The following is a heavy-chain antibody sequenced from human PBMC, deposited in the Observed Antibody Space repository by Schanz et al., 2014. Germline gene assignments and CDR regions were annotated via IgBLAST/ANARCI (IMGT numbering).Heavy chain of an antibody. CDR3: ARDDGGGYNQIDY. CDR2: ISGSGGST. CDR1: GFSFSDYS. Sequence: EVQLVESGGGLVQSGGSLRLSCAASGFSFSDYSMNWVRQAPGKGLEWVAGISGSGGSTDYADSVKGRFIISRDNSENTLFLEMNSLRLEDTAVYYCARDDGGGYNQIDYWGQGALVTVSS. J-gene: IGHJ4*02. V-gene: IGHV3-23*04. D-gene: IGHD5-12*01.